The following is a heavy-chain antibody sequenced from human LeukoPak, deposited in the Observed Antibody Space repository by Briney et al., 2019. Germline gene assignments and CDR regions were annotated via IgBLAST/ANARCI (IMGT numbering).Heavy chain of an antibody. CDR3: ARGHVVVPAAIGAFDI. CDR1: GGSISSGGYY. CDR2: IYHSGST. V-gene: IGHV4-30-2*01. D-gene: IGHD2-2*02. Sequence: PSETLSLTCTVSGGSISSGGYYWSWIRQPPGKGLEWIGYIYHSGSTYYNPPLKSRVTISVDRSKNQFSLKLSSVTAADTAVYYCARGHVVVPAAIGAFDIWGQGTMVTVSS. J-gene: IGHJ3*02.